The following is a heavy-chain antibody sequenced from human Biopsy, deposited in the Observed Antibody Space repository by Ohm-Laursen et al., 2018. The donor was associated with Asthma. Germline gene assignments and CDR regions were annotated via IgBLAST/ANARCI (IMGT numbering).Heavy chain of an antibody. CDR1: GFIFGDFE. V-gene: IGHV3-33*08. Sequence: SLRLSCSASGFIFGDFEMHWVRQAPGKGLEWVADIWFDGSNKHYADSVKGRFTMARDNSKNTLDLQMNSLREEDTAVYYCVRDGTDDAFDIWGQGTVVSVSS. CDR2: IWFDGSNK. J-gene: IGHJ3*02. CDR3: VRDGTDDAFDI. D-gene: IGHD1-1*01.